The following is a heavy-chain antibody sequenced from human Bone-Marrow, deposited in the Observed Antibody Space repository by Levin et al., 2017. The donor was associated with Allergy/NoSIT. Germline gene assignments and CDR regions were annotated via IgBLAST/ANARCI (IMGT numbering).Heavy chain of an antibody. CDR2: ISWNGGSV. CDR3: VRDSRGGGGYGGAFDI. CDR1: GFTFDDYA. J-gene: IGHJ3*02. Sequence: SLKISCAASGFTFDDYALYWVRQAPGKGLEWISSISWNGGSVVYADSVKGRFTISRDNAKNSLFLQLNDLKIEDTAFYYCVRDSRGGGGYGGAFDIWGQGTKVTVSS. V-gene: IGHV3-9*01. D-gene: IGHD5-12*01.